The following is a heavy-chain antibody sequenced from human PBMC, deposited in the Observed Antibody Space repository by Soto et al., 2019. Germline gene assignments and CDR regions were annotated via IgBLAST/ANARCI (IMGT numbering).Heavy chain of an antibody. CDR1: GGSISSYY. J-gene: IGHJ6*02. Sequence: SETLSLTCTVSGGSISSYYWSWIRQPPGKGLEWIGYIYYSGSTNYNPSLKSRVTISVDTSKNQFSLRLSSVTAADTAVYYCAYSSSNYYYCGMDVWGQGTTVTVSS. D-gene: IGHD6-6*01. V-gene: IGHV4-59*01. CDR2: IYYSGST. CDR3: AYSSSNYYYCGMDV.